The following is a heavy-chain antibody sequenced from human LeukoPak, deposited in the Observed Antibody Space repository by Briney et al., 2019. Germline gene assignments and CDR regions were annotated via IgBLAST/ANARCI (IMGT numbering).Heavy chain of an antibody. D-gene: IGHD2-2*01. J-gene: IGHJ5*02. Sequence: PSETLSLTCTVSGGSISSSYYYWGWIRQPPGQGLQWIATIYYNGATQYNPSLRSRVTISVDTSKNQFSVKLNSVTAADTAVYYCATELRESCTSTSCSGDPWGQGTLVTVSS. V-gene: IGHV4-39*02. CDR1: GGSISSSYYY. CDR2: IYYNGAT. CDR3: ATELRESCTSTSCSGDP.